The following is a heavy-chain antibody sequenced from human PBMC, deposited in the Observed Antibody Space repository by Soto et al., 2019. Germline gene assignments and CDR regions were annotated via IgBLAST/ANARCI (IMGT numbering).Heavy chain of an antibody. CDR1: GFTFSIYS. Sequence: EVQLVESGGGLIKPGGSLRLSCAASGFTFSIYSMNWVRQAPGKGLEWVSSISSRSSYIYYADSVKGRFTISRDNAKNSLYMQMNSLRAEDTAVYYCARGDVGDYYGMDVWGQGTTGTVSS. D-gene: IGHD3-16*01. CDR3: ARGDVGDYYGMDV. V-gene: IGHV3-21*01. CDR2: ISSRSSYI. J-gene: IGHJ6*02.